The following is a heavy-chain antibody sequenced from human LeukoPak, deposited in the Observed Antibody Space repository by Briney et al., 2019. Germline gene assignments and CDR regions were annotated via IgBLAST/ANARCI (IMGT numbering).Heavy chain of an antibody. J-gene: IGHJ4*02. Sequence: GGSLRLTCAASGFSFSDAWMSWVRQIPGKGLEWVGRIESKTDGGTTDYAAPVKGRFTISRDDSTNTLYLQMNSLKSEDTAVYYCTTYGSGRKFDYWGQGILVTVSS. CDR1: GFSFSDAW. CDR2: IESKTDGGTT. D-gene: IGHD3-10*01. CDR3: TTYGSGRKFDY. V-gene: IGHV3-15*04.